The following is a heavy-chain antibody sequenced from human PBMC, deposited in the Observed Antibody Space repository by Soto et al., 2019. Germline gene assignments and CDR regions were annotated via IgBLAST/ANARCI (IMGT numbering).Heavy chain of an antibody. CDR2: ISGSGGST. CDR3: AKYLTTPEQCLIPFHY. CDR1: GLTFGRYD. D-gene: IGHD6-19*01. V-gene: IGHV3-23*01. Sequence: PGGSLRLSCAASGLTFGRYDMRWVGQDIGKGLEWVSAISGSGGSTYSADSVKGRFTISRDNSKNTMYLQMNSLRAEDTAVYYCAKYLTTPEQCLIPFHYSGQGTLLTLSS. J-gene: IGHJ4*02.